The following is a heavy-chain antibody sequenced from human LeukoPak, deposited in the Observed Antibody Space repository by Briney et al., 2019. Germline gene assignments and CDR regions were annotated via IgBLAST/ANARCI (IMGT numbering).Heavy chain of an antibody. J-gene: IGHJ6*03. Sequence: ASVKVSCKASGYTFTSYGISWVRQAPGQGLEWMGWISAYNGNTNYAQKLQGRVTMTTDTSTSTAYMELRSLRSDDTAVYYCARGELSGKMAYYYYYMDVWGKGTTVTVSS. CDR2: ISAYNGNT. CDR1: GYTFTSYG. D-gene: IGHD5-24*01. V-gene: IGHV1-18*01. CDR3: ARGELSGKMAYYYYYMDV.